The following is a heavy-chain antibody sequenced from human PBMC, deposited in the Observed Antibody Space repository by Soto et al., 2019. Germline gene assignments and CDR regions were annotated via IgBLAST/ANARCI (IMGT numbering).Heavy chain of an antibody. CDR3: AREGATAAKMFDY. CDR2: INPNGDTT. V-gene: IGHV1-46*01. CDR1: GYTFSNYY. D-gene: IGHD2-2*01. Sequence: ASLKVSCKASGYTFSNYYMHWVRQAPGQGLEWMGGINPNGDTTYYAQKFLGRLTVTRDTSTSTVYMELSSLRSDDTAVYYCAREGATAAKMFDYWGQGTLVTVSS. J-gene: IGHJ4*02.